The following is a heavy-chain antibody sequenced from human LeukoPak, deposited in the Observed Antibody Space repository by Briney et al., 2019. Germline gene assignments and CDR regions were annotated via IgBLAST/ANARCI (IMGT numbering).Heavy chain of an antibody. D-gene: IGHD2-2*01. CDR2: ISAYNGNT. CDR3: ARVGRPRPRVVPAGMDV. J-gene: IGHJ6*02. V-gene: IGHV1-18*01. Sequence: ASVKVSCKASGYTFTSYGISWVRQAPGQGLEWMGWISAYNGNTSYAQKFQGRVTITADESTSTAYMELSSLRSEDTAVYYCARVGRPRPRVVPAGMDVWGQGTTVTVSS. CDR1: GYTFTSYG.